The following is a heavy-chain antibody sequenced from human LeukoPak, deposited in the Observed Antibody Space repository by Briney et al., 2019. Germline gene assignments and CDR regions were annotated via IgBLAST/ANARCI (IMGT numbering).Heavy chain of an antibody. D-gene: IGHD2-2*01. V-gene: IGHV3-30-3*02. Sequence: GGSLRLSCAASGFTFSNYAIHWVRQAPGKGLEWVAVISYDGSNEYYADSVKGRFTISRDNSKNTLYLQMNSLRAEDTAVYYCAKSEQGGHCSSTSCSAFDYWGQGTLVTVSS. J-gene: IGHJ4*02. CDR3: AKSEQGGHCSSTSCSAFDY. CDR1: GFTFSNYA. CDR2: ISYDGSNE.